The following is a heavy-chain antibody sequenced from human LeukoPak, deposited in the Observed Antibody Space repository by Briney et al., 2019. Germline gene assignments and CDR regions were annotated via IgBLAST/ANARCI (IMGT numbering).Heavy chain of an antibody. J-gene: IGHJ4*02. CDR2: VNDDGSST. CDR1: GFTFSSYW. D-gene: IGHD6-19*01. CDR3: ARDSRYSSGWFPSY. V-gene: IGHV3-74*01. Sequence: GESLRLSCAASGFTFSSYWMHWVRQPPGKGLVWVSRVNDDGSSTAYADSVKGRFTISRDNAKRTLYLQMNSLRAEDTAVYYCARDSRYSSGWFPSYWGQGTLVTVSS.